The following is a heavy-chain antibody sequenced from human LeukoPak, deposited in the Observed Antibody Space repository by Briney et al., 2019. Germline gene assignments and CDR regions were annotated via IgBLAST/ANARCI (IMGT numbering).Heavy chain of an antibody. CDR2: IYYSGST. V-gene: IGHV4-61*01. D-gene: IGHD6-19*01. Sequence: PSETLSLTCTVSGGSVSSGSYYWSWIRQPPGKGLEWIGYIYYSGSTNYNPSLKSRVTISVDTSKNQFSLKLSSVTAADTAVYYCARARYLYSSGSNPGGYAFDIWGQGTMVTVSS. CDR1: GGSVSSGSYY. CDR3: ARARYLYSSGSNPGGYAFDI. J-gene: IGHJ3*02.